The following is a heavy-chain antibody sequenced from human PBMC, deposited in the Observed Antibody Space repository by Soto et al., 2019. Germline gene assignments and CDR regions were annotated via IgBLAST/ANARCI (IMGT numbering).Heavy chain of an antibody. D-gene: IGHD3-10*01. CDR3: ARDDPYYGSGSSWDHAFDI. Sequence: SETLSLTRTVYCASISRYYWRWIRQPPGKGLEWIGYIYYSGSTNYNPSLKSRVTISVDTSKNQCSLKLSSVTAADTAVYYCARDDPYYGSGSSWDHAFDIWGQGTMVTVSS. CDR1: CASISRYY. CDR2: IYYSGST. V-gene: IGHV4-59*01. J-gene: IGHJ3*02.